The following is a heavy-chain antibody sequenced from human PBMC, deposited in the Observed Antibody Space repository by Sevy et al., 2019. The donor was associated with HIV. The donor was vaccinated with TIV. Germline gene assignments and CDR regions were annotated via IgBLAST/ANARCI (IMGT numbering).Heavy chain of an antibody. D-gene: IGHD6-13*01. CDR1: GFYFSNFW. V-gene: IGHV3-74*01. CDR3: ARDSYSRVGSDVGCFDP. J-gene: IGHJ5*02. CDR2: IDKDGTGT. Sequence: GGSLRLSCEASGFYFSNFWMHWVRQIPGKGLEWVSRIDKDGTGTIYADSVKGRFTVSRDNSKRTVFVQMDSLRVDDTAVYHCARDSYSRVGSDVGCFDPLGQGVLVTVSS.